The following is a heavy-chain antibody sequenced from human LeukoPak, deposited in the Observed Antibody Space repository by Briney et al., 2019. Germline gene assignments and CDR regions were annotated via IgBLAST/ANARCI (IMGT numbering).Heavy chain of an antibody. CDR2: IYWDDDK. Sequence: SGPTLVKPTQTLTLTCTFSGFSLSTSGVGVGWIRQPPGKALEWLALIYWDDDKLYSPSLKSRLTITKDTSKNQVVLTMTDMDPVDTATYYCAHSPPAYCGGDCPNWFDPWGQGTLVTVSS. D-gene: IGHD2-21*02. CDR3: AHSPPAYCGGDCPNWFDP. J-gene: IGHJ5*02. CDR1: GFSLSTSGVG. V-gene: IGHV2-5*02.